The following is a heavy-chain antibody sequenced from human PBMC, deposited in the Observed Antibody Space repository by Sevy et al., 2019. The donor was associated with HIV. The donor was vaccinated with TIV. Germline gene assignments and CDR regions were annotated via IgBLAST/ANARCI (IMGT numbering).Heavy chain of an antibody. Sequence: SETLSLTCTVSGGSISSYYWSWIRQPPGKGLEWIGYIYYSGSTNYNPSLKSRVTISVDTSKNQCYLKLSSVTAADTAVYYCARDLYYYDSSGYPYYYYYYGMDVWGQGTTVTVSS. CDR2: IYYSGST. J-gene: IGHJ6*02. V-gene: IGHV4-59*01. CDR1: GGSISSYY. D-gene: IGHD3-22*01. CDR3: ARDLYYYDSSGYPYYYYYYGMDV.